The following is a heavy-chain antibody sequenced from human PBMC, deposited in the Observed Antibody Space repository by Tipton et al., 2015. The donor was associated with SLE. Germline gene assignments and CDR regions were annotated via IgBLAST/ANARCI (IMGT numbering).Heavy chain of an antibody. CDR1: GGSISSSSYY. D-gene: IGHD6-13*01. V-gene: IGHV4-39*07. Sequence: TLSLTCTVSGGSISSSSYYWGWIRQPPGKGLEWIGSIYYSGSTNYNPSLKSRVTISVDTSKNQFSLKLSSVTAADTAVYYCARDHRIAAADRGGAFDIWGQGTMVTVSS. CDR3: ARDHRIAAADRGGAFDI. J-gene: IGHJ3*02. CDR2: IYYSGST.